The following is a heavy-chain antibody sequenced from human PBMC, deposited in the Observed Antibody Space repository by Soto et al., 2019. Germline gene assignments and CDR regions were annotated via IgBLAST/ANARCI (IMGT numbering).Heavy chain of an antibody. D-gene: IGHD1-1*01. V-gene: IGHV1-69*09. Sequence: QVQLVQSGAEVKKPGSSAKVSCKASRGSFSSHGVAWVRQAPGLGLERMGRIIPIPGITNYAQKFQFRLKITVDTSTSTVYMQLSGLTSTDSAVYYCPTAESSGIQRGAFYICGQGTLITVS. J-gene: IGHJ3*02. CDR3: PTAESSGIQRGAFYI. CDR1: RGSFSSHG. CDR2: IIPIPGIT.